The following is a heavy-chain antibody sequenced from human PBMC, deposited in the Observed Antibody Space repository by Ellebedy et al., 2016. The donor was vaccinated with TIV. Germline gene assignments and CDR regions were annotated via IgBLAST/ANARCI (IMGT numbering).Heavy chain of an antibody. D-gene: IGHD3-3*01. Sequence: GESLKISCAASGFTFSDYYMSWIRQAPGKGLEWVSYISSSGSTIYYADSVKGRFTISRDNAKNSLYLQMNSLRDEDTAVYYCAREYTIFGVADAFDIWGQGTMVTVSS. CDR1: GFTFSDYY. J-gene: IGHJ3*02. V-gene: IGHV3-11*04. CDR3: AREYTIFGVADAFDI. CDR2: ISSSGSTI.